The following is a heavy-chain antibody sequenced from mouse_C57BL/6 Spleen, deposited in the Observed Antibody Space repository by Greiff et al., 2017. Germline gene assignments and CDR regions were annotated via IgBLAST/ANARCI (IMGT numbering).Heavy chain of an antibody. D-gene: IGHD4-1*01. J-gene: IGHJ4*01. V-gene: IGHV1-69*01. CDR2: IDPSDSYT. Sequence: QVQLQQPGAELVMPGASVKLSCKASGYTFTSYWMHWVKQRPGQGLEWIGEIDPSDSYTNYNQKFEGKSTLTVDKSSSTAYMQLSSLTSEDSAVYYCARSELGRKAMDYWGQGTSVTVSS. CDR3: ARSELGRKAMDY. CDR1: GYTFTSYW.